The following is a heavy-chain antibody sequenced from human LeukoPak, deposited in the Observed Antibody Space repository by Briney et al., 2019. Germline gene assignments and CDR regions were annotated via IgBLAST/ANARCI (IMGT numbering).Heavy chain of an antibody. CDR2: IRSSGTTI. J-gene: IGHJ4*02. CDR3: ARDRGAEPHVFDY. V-gene: IGHV3-11*04. D-gene: IGHD5-24*01. Sequence: GGSLRLSCVASGFTFSDYYMSWIRQAPGKGLEWVSDIRSSGTTIHYADSEKGRFTISRDHAKNSLYLQMNSVRAEDTAVYYCARDRGAEPHVFDYWGQGNLVTVSS. CDR1: GFTFSDYY.